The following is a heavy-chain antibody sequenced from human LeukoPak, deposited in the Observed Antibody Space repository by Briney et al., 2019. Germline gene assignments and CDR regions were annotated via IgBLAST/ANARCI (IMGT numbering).Heavy chain of an antibody. D-gene: IGHD3-9*01. CDR3: ARTPLYYDILTGYYGGAFDI. Sequence: ASVKVSCKASGYTFTSYDISWVRQATGQGLEWMGWMNPNSGNTGYAQKFQGRVTMTRNTSISTAYMELSSLRSEDTAVYYCARTPLYYDILTGYYGGAFDIWGQRTMVTVSS. CDR2: MNPNSGNT. CDR1: GYTFTSYD. V-gene: IGHV1-8*01. J-gene: IGHJ3*02.